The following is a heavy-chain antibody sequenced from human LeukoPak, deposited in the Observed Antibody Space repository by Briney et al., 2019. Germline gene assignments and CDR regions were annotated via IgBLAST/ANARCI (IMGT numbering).Heavy chain of an antibody. J-gene: IGHJ6*03. CDR3: AGTTYSRYYYYYMDV. CDR2: IYYSGST. V-gene: IGHV4-59*01. D-gene: IGHD2/OR15-2a*01. CDR1: GGSISIYY. Sequence: SETLSLTCTVSGGSISIYYWSWIRQPPGKGLEWIGYIYYSGSTNYNPSLKSRVTISVDTSKNQFSLKLSSVTAADTAVYYCAGTTYSRYYYYYMDVWGKGTTVTVSS.